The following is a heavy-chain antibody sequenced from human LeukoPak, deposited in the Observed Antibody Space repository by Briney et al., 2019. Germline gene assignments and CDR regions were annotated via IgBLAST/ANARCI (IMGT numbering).Heavy chain of an antibody. CDR1: GLTFNNAW. CDR2: IKSKNVGGTT. V-gene: IGHV3-15*01. J-gene: IGHJ5*02. Sequence: RSLRLSCAASGLTFNNAWMNWVRQAPGKGLEWVGRIKSKNVGGTTDYAAPVKGRFTISRDDSKNTVYLQMNSLKIEDTAVYYCTSHAAFDPWGQGTLVTVFS. CDR3: TSHAAFDP.